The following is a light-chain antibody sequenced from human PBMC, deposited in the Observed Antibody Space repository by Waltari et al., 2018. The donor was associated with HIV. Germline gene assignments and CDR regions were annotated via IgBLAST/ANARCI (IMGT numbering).Light chain of an antibody. CDR3: QVWDSSRDWV. CDR2: DDS. V-gene: IGLV3-21*02. Sequence: SNVLTQPPSVSVAPGQTARITCGGNNTGSKSVHRYQQRPGQAPVVVVFDDSDRPSGIPERFAGSNSGNTATLTISRVEAGDEADYYCQVWDSSRDWVFGGGTKLTVL. CDR1: NTGSKS. J-gene: IGLJ3*02.